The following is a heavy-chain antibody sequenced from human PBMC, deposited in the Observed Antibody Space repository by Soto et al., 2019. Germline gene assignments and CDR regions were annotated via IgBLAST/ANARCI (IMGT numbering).Heavy chain of an antibody. CDR2: IFPKFGTT. Sequence: QVQLVQSGAEVKKPGSSVKVSCKASGDTDTNYVISWVRQAPGQGREWMGGIFPKFGTTYSAQKLQDRLTITADERTSTVYMQLSSLTLDDTAVYYCEAEMTFGKLSVVWGQGTTVTVSS. CDR1: GDTDTNYV. J-gene: IGHJ6*02. V-gene: IGHV1-69*01. CDR3: EAEMTFGKLSVV. D-gene: IGHD3-16*02.